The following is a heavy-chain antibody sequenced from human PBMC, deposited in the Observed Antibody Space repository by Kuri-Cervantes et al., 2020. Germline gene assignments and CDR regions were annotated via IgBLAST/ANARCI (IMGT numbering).Heavy chain of an antibody. D-gene: IGHD3-3*01. CDR1: GYTFINHG. CDR2: ISPYNGNT. CDR3: ARGETIFGVGEYAFAY. Sequence: ASVKVSCKTSGYTFINHGITWVRQAPGQGLEWMGWISPYNGNTEYAQKFQGRATMTTDTSTSTAYMEVRSLRSDDTAVYYCARGETIFGVGEYAFAYWGQGTLVTVSS. V-gene: IGHV1-18*01. J-gene: IGHJ4*02.